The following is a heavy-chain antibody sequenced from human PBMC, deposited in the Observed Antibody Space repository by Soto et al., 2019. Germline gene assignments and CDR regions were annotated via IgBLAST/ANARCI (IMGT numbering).Heavy chain of an antibody. CDR3: ARGGGSRSSSRMDV. D-gene: IGHD6-13*01. CDR1: GGSFSGYY. CDR2: INHSGST. Sequence: SETLSLTCAVYGGSFSGYYWSWIRQPPGKGLEWIGEINHSGSTNYNPSLKSRVTISVDTSKNQFSLKLSSVTAADTAVYYCARGGGSRSSSRMDVWGKGTTVTVSS. J-gene: IGHJ6*04. V-gene: IGHV4-34*01.